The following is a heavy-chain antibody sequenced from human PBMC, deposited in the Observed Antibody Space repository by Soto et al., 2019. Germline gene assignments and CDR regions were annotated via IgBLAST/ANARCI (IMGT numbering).Heavy chain of an antibody. V-gene: IGHV1-2*04. CDR2: INPNSGGT. D-gene: IGHD6-6*01. CDR1: GYTFTGYY. Sequence: QVQLVQSGAEVKKPGASVKVSCKASGYTFTGYYMHWVRQAPGQGLEWMGWINPNSGGTNYAQKFQGWVTMTRDTSISTAYMELSRLRSDDTAVYYCARASSSAYYYYGMDVWGQGTTVTVS. CDR3: ARASSSAYYYYGMDV. J-gene: IGHJ6*02.